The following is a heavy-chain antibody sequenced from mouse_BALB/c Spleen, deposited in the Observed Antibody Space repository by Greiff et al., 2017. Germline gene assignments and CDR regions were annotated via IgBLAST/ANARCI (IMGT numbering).Heavy chain of an antibody. Sequence: VQLQQSGTVLARPGASVKMSCKASGYTFTSYWMHWVKQRPGQGLEWIGAIYPGNSDTSYNQKFKGKAKLTAVTSTSTAYMELSSLTNEDSAVYYCTKDYGNPAWFDYWGQGTLVTVSA. CDR3: TKDYGNPAWFDY. J-gene: IGHJ3*01. D-gene: IGHD2-1*01. CDR1: GYTFTSYW. V-gene: IGHV1-5*01. CDR2: IYPGNSDT.